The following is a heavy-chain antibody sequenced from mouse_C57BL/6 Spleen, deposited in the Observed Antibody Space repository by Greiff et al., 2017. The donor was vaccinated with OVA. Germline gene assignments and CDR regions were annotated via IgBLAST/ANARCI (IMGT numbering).Heavy chain of an antibody. D-gene: IGHD4-1*01. CDR2: IDPSDSET. CDR3: AITGTGYFDY. Sequence: QVQLQQSGAELVRPGSSVKLSCKASGYTFTSYWMHWVKQRPIQGLEWIGNIDPSDSETHYNQKFKDKATLNVDKSPSTAYMQLSSLTSEDSAVYYCAITGTGYFDYWGQGTTLTVSS. J-gene: IGHJ2*01. CDR1: GYTFTSYW. V-gene: IGHV1-52*01.